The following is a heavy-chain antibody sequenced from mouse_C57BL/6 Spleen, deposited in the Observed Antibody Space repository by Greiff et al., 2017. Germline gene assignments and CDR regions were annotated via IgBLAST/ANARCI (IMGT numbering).Heavy chain of an antibody. J-gene: IGHJ2*01. CDR3: ARATTVVDYFDY. V-gene: IGHV1-55*01. CDR2: IYPGSGST. D-gene: IGHD1-1*01. Sequence: VQLQQPGAELVKPGASVKMSCKASGYTFTSYWITWVKQRPGQGLEWIGDIYPGSGSTNYNEKFKSKATLTVDKDSSTAYMQLSSLTSEDSAVYYCARATTVVDYFDYWGQGTTLTVSS. CDR1: GYTFTSYW.